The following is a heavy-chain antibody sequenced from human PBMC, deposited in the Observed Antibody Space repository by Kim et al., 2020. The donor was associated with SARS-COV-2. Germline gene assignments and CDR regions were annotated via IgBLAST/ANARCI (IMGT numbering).Heavy chain of an antibody. CDR3: ARVNWGWYFDY. D-gene: IGHD7-27*01. V-gene: IGHV4-34*01. CDR1: GGSFSGYY. CDR2: INHSGST. J-gene: IGHJ4*02. Sequence: SETLSLTCAVYGGSFSGYYWSWIRQPPGKGLEWIGEINHSGSTNYNPSLKSRVTISVDTSKNQFSLKLSSVTAADTAVYYCARVNWGWYFDYWGQGTLVTVSS.